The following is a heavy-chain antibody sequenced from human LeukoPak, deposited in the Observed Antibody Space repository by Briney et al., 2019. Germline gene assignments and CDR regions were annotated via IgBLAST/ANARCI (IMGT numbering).Heavy chain of an antibody. CDR2: IIPIFGTA. D-gene: IGHD2-8*02. V-gene: IGHV1-69*06. Sequence: SVKVSCKASGGTFSSYAISWVRQAPGQGLEWMGGIIPIFGTANYAQKFQGRVTITADKSTSTAYMELSSLRSEDTAVYYCARDLGGLSHDYFDYWGQGTLVTVSS. CDR3: ARDLGGLSHDYFDY. CDR1: GGTFSSYA. J-gene: IGHJ4*02.